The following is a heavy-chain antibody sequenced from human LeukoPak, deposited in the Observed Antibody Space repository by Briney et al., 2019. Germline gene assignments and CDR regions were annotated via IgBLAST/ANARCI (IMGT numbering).Heavy chain of an antibody. CDR1: GGSFSGYY. CDR3: ARLAGATPFDY. J-gene: IGHJ4*02. D-gene: IGHD1-26*01. Sequence: SETLSLTCAVYGGSFSGYYWSWIRQPPGKGLEWIGEINHSGSTYYNPSLKSRVTISVDTSKNQFSLKPSSVTAADTAVYYCARLAGATPFDYWGQGTLVTVSS. V-gene: IGHV4-34*01. CDR2: INHSGST.